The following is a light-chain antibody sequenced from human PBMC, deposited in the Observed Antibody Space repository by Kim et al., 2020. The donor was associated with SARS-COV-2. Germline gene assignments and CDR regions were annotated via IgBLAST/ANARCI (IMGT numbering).Light chain of an antibody. CDR2: DAS. Sequence: PSSLSASEGDRVTITCQASQDISKYLNWYQQKPGKVPKLLIYDASNLETGVPSRFSGSGSGTEFTFTISSLQPEDIATYYCQHRPNVGQGTKLEI. V-gene: IGKV1-33*01. CDR1: QDISKY. J-gene: IGKJ2*01. CDR3: QHRPN.